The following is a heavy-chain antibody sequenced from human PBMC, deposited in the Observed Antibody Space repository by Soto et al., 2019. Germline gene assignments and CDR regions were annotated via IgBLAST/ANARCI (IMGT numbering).Heavy chain of an antibody. V-gene: IGHV1-18*01. D-gene: IGHD3-3*01. J-gene: IGHJ4*02. CDR3: AGDLVSGSDFWRAYNGGCFDY. Sequence: QVQLVQSGAEVKRPGASVKVSCKASGYTFRNYGITWVRQAPGQGLEWMAWISPYNGNTNYAQDIQGRVTMTTDTSTGTAYMGRRGLTSGGTAMYDCAGDLVSGSDFWRAYNGGCFDYWGQGTLVTVSS. CDR1: GYTFRNYG. CDR2: ISPYNGNT.